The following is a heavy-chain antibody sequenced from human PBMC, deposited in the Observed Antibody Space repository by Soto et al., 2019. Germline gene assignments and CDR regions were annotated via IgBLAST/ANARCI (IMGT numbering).Heavy chain of an antibody. D-gene: IGHD1-26*01. V-gene: IGHV4-28*01. CDR1: GYSISSSNW. CDR2: IYYSGNT. Sequence: QVQLQESGPGLVKPSDTLSLTCAVSGYSISSSNWWGWIRQPPGKGLEWIGYIYYSGNTYYNPSLKRQVTLSVDKSKSQFSLKLTSVTAVDTAVYYCARREIQGPIDYWGQGTLVTVSS. J-gene: IGHJ4*02. CDR3: ARREIQGPIDY.